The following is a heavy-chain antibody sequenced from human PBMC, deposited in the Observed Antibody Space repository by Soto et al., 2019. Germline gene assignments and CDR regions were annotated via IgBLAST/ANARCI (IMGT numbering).Heavy chain of an antibody. V-gene: IGHV1-69*02. CDR2: IIPILGIA. J-gene: IGHJ3*02. D-gene: IGHD1-26*01. Sequence: GASVKVSCKASGGTFSSYTISWVRQAPGQGLEWMGRIIPILGIANYAQKFQGRVTITADKSTSTAYMELSSLRSEDTAVYFCARLIVGATTNAFDIWGQGTMVTVSS. CDR1: GGTFSSYT. CDR3: ARLIVGATTNAFDI.